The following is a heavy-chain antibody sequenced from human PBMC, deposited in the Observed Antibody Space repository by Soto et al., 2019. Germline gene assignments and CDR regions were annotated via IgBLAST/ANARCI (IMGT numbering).Heavy chain of an antibody. CDR2: ITGTGGNT. CDR1: GFPLSTFG. V-gene: IGHV3-23*01. CDR3: ARIRGYWYGLDV. Sequence: EVQLLESGGGLVQPGGSLRLSGAAPGFPLSTFGLTWFRQAPGKGLGWVSAITGTGGNTYYVDSVKGRFTSSRDNSKNMLYLQVNSLRVEDTAVYYCARIRGYWYGLDVWGQGTTVTVSS. J-gene: IGHJ6*02.